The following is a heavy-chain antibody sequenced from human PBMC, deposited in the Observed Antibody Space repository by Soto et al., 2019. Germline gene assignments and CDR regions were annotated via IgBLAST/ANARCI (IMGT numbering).Heavy chain of an antibody. J-gene: IGHJ6*02. V-gene: IGHV3-11*06. CDR2: ISSSSSYT. D-gene: IGHD6-19*01. CDR1: GFTFSDYY. CDR3: ARGGIAVVKWRGDAFYGMDV. Sequence: QVQLVESGGGLVKPGGSLRLSCAASGFTFSDYYMSWIRQAPGKGLEWVSYISSSSSYTNYADSVKGRFTISRDNAKNALYLQMNSLRAEDTAVYYCARGGIAVVKWRGDAFYGMDVWGQGTTVTVSS.